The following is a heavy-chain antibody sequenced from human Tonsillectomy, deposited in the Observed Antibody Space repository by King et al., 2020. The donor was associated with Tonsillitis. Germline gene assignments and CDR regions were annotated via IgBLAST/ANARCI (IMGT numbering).Heavy chain of an antibody. J-gene: IGHJ6*02. D-gene: IGHD2-2*01. CDR2: ITWNSGYI. V-gene: IGHV3-9*01. CDR1: GFTFDDYA. CDR3: AKEHQCTTRSSGGMDV. Sequence: VQLVESGGGLVQPGRSLRLSCAASGFTFDDYAMHWVRQAPGKGLEWVSGITWNSGYIGYADSVKGRFTISRDNAKNSLYLQMNSLRAEDTALYYCAKEHQCTTRSSGGMDVWGQGTTVTVSS.